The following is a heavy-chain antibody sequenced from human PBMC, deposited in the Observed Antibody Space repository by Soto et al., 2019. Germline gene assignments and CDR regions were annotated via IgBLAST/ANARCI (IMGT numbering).Heavy chain of an antibody. CDR2: ISGTGGGT. D-gene: IGHD3-10*01. CDR1: GFTFSSYA. V-gene: IGHV3-23*01. CDR3: AKDREWFGEFPYYYYGMNV. J-gene: IGHJ6*02. Sequence: EVQLLESGGGLVQPGGSLRLSCTVSGFTFSSYAMTWVRQAPGKGLEWVSAISGTGGGTYYADSVKGRFTISRDNSKNTLYLQLDSLRVEDTALYYCAKDREWFGEFPYYYYGMNVWSQGTTVTVSS.